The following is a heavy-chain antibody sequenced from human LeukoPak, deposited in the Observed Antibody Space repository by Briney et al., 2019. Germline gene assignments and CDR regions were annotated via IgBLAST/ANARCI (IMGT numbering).Heavy chain of an antibody. J-gene: IGHJ3*02. Sequence: PVGSLRLSCAASVFTFSSYSMNWVRQAPGKGLEWVSSISSSSSYIYYADSVKGRFTISRDNAKNSLYLQMNSLRAEDTAVYYCARAHYGDYCDAFDIRGQGTMVTVSS. D-gene: IGHD4-17*01. CDR3: ARAHYGDYCDAFDI. CDR2: ISSSSSYI. CDR1: VFTFSSYS. V-gene: IGHV3-21*01.